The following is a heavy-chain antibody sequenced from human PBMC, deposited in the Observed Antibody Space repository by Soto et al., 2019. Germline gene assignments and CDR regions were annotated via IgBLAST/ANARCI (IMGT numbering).Heavy chain of an antibody. D-gene: IGHD6-25*01. J-gene: IGHJ6*02. CDR3: ATLPRLDGMDV. CDR2: NFHTGST. Sequence: PSETLSLTGAVSGYSISSGHSWGWIRQPPGKGLEWIGSNFHTGSTYYNPSLKSRVTLSVDTSKNQFSLKLSSVTAADTAVYFCATLPRLDGMDVWGQGTTVTVSS. CDR1: GYSISSGHS. V-gene: IGHV4-38-2*01.